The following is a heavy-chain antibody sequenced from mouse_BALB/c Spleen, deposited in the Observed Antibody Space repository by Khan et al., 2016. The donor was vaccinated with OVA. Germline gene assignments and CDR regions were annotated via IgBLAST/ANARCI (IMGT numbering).Heavy chain of an antibody. V-gene: IGHV2-4-1*01. J-gene: IGHJ3*01. CDR1: GFSLITYG. CDR3: ARNSYRYDFTY. Sequence: QVQLQQSGPGLVKPSQNLSITCTVSGFSLITYGVHWVRQSPGKGLEWMGVIWSGGTTDYNEAFISRLSISKDNSKSQVFFRMNSLQSDDTAICSCARNSYRYDFTYWGRGTLVTVSS. D-gene: IGHD2-12*01. CDR2: IWSGGTT.